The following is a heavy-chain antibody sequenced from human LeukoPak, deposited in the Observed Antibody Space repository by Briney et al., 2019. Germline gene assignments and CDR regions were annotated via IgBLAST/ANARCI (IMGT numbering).Heavy chain of an antibody. Sequence: PSESLSLTCTVSGGSISSSSYYWGWISQRPGKGLEWMGSIYYSGSTYYNPSLRSRTTISVDTSKNLFSLKLSSVTAADTAVYYCARGDSSGWPFDYWGQGTLVTVSS. CDR2: IYYSGST. V-gene: IGHV4-39*01. J-gene: IGHJ4*02. CDR1: GGSISSSSYY. D-gene: IGHD6-19*01. CDR3: ARGDSSGWPFDY.